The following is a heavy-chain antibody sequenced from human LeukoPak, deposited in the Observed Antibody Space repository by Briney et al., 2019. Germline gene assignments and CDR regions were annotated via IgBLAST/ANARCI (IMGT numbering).Heavy chain of an antibody. CDR3: AREGVVYYYDSSGYYQDSGYFDL. V-gene: IGHV3-66*01. Sequence: PGGSLRLSWAASGFTISSNYMRWVRQAAGKGLEWVAVIYSWGSTYYTDSVKGRLTISRDNSKNTLYLQMNSLSAEDTAVYYCAREGVVYYYDSSGYYQDSGYFDLWGRGTLVTVSS. CDR1: GFTISSNY. D-gene: IGHD3-22*01. CDR2: IYSWGST. J-gene: IGHJ2*01.